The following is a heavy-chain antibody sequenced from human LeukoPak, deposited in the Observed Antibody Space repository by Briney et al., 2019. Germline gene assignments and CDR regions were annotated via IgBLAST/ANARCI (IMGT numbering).Heavy chain of an antibody. D-gene: IGHD3-22*01. CDR2: ISSSSSYI. Sequence: GGSLRLSCAASGFTFRSYSMNWVRQAPGKGLEWVSSISSSSSYIYYADSVKGRFTISRDNAKNSLYLQMNSLRAEDTAVYYCAREADHYYYDSSGYNAFDYWGQGTLVTVSS. J-gene: IGHJ4*02. CDR1: GFTFRSYS. CDR3: AREADHYYYDSSGYNAFDY. V-gene: IGHV3-21*01.